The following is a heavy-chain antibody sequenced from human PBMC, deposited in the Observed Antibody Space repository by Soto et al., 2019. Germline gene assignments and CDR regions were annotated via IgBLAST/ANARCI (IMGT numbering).Heavy chain of an antibody. CDR1: GGSIRSDNW. D-gene: IGHD3-9*01. V-gene: IGHV4-4*02. CDR3: ARANYDILTGSKGDFDY. J-gene: IGHJ4*02. Sequence: QVQLQESGPGLVKPSGTLSLTCAVSGGSIRSDNWWSWVRQPPGKGLEWVAEVHESGSTNYNPSLKSRATISVDKSKNQFSLRLTSVTAADTAVYYCARANYDILTGSKGDFDYWGQGSLVTVSS. CDR2: VHESGST.